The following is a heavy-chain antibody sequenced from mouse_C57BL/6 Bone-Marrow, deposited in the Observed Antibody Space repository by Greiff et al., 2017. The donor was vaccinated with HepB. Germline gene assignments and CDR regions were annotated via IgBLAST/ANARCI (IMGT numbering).Heavy chain of an antibody. Sequence: VQLVESGPGLVKPSQSLFLTCSITGFPITSGYYWIWIRQSPGKPLEWMGYITHSGETFYNPSLQSPISITRETSKNQFFLQLNSVTTEDTAMYYCAGDRRGWGQGTLVTVSA. CDR1: GFPITSGYY. CDR3: AGDRRG. V-gene: IGHV12-3*01. CDR2: ITHSGET. J-gene: IGHJ3*02.